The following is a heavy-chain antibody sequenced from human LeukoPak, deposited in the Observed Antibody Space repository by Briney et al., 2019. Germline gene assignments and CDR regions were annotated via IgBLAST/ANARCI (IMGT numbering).Heavy chain of an antibody. V-gene: IGHV1-3*01. Sequence: ASVKVSCKASGYTFTSYAMHWVRQAPGQRLEWMGWINAGNGNTKYSQKFQGRVTMTRNTSISTAYMELSSLRSEDTAVYYCARLLKLQHDSEYYYYYYGMDVWGQGTTVTVSS. D-gene: IGHD5-24*01. J-gene: IGHJ6*02. CDR1: GYTFTSYA. CDR2: INAGNGNT. CDR3: ARLLKLQHDSEYYYYYYGMDV.